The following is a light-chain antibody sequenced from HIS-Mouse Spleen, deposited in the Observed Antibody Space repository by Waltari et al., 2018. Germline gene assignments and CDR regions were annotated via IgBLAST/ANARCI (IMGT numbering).Light chain of an antibody. V-gene: IGLV2-14*01. CDR2: EVS. CDR3: SSYTSSSTV. J-gene: IGLJ3*02. Sequence: QSALTQPASVSGSPGQSITIPCTGPSSDVGGYNYVSWYQQHPGKAPKLMIYEVSNRPSGVSNRFSGSKSGNTASLTISGLQAEDEADYYCSSYTSSSTVFGGGTKLTVL. CDR1: SSDVGGYNY.